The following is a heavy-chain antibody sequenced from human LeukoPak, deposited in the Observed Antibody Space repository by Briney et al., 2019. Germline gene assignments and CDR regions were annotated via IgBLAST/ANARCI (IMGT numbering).Heavy chain of an antibody. J-gene: IGHJ4*02. V-gene: IGHV3-30*02. CDR2: IHYDSTTE. CDR1: GFDFSSYG. D-gene: IGHD1-26*01. CDR3: AKDHTVGATFGVYFDY. Sequence: PGGSLRLSCAASGFDFSSYGMHWVRQAPGKGLEWVAYIHYDSTTEDYADSVQGRFTISRDNSKNTLYLQMNSLRAEDTAVYYCAKDHTVGATFGVYFDYWGQGTLVTVSS.